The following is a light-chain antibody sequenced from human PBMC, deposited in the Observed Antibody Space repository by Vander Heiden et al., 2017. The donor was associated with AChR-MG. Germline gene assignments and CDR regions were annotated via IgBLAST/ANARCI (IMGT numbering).Light chain of an antibody. Sequence: QSALTQPPSASGSPGQSVTISCTGTSRDVGGYNYVSWYQQHPGKAPKLIIYEVSQRPSGVPDRFSGSKSGNTASLTVSGLQAEDEADYYCSSYAGSNNFRVFGGGTKLTVL. J-gene: IGLJ2*01. V-gene: IGLV2-8*01. CDR3: SSYAGSNNFRV. CDR1: SRDVGGYNY. CDR2: EVS.